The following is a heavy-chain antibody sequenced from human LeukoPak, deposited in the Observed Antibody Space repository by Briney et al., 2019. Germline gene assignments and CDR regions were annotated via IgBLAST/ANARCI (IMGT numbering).Heavy chain of an antibody. V-gene: IGHV4-39*01. D-gene: IGHD3-3*01. CDR1: GGSISSSSYY. J-gene: IGHJ5*02. CDR3: ARRKRITIFGAKDWFDP. Sequence: SETLSLTCTVSGGSISSSSYYWGWIRQPPGKGLEWIGSIYYSGSTYYNPSLKSRVTISVDTSKNQFSLKLNSVTAADTAVYYCARRKRITIFGAKDWFDPWGQGTLVTVSS. CDR2: IYYSGST.